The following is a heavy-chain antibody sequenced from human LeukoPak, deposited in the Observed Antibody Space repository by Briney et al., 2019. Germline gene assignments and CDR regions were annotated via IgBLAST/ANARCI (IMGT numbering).Heavy chain of an antibody. CDR3: AKDGYCGSTSCYMGY. V-gene: IGHV3-23*01. CDR1: GFTFSSYA. CDR2: ISGSGGST. Sequence: GGSLRLSCAASGFTFSSYAMSWVRQAPGKGLEWVSAISGSGGSTYYADSVKGRFTISRDNSKNTLYLQMNSLRAEDTAVYYCAKDGYCGSTSCYMGYWGQGTLVTVSS. J-gene: IGHJ4*02. D-gene: IGHD2-2*03.